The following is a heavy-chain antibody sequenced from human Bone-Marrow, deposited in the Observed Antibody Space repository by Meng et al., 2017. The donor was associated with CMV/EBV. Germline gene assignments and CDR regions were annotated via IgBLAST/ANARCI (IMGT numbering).Heavy chain of an antibody. CDR1: GGTFSSYA. CDR2: IIPIFGTA. Sequence: SVKVSCKASGGTFSSYAISWVRQAPGQGLEWMGGIIPIFGTANYAQKFQGRVTITTDESTSTAYMELSSLRSEDTAVYYCARLMTVIAVAGNDAFAIWGQRAMVNGSS. D-gene: IGHD6-19*01. CDR3: ARLMTVIAVAGNDAFAI. V-gene: IGHV1-69*05. J-gene: IGHJ3*02.